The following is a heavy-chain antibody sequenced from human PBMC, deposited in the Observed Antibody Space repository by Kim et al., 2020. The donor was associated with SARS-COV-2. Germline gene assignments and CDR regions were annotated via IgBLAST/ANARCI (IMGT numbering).Heavy chain of an antibody. J-gene: IGHJ1*01. CDR1: GGTFSSYA. CDR2: IIPIFGTA. D-gene: IGHD3-22*01. Sequence: SVKVSCKASGGTFSSYAISWVRQAPGQGLEWMGGIIPIFGTANYAQKFQGRVTITADESTSTAYMELSSLRSEDTAVYYCARGIDYYDSSGYSGNEYFQHWGQGTLVTVSS. V-gene: IGHV1-69*13. CDR3: ARGIDYYDSSGYSGNEYFQH.